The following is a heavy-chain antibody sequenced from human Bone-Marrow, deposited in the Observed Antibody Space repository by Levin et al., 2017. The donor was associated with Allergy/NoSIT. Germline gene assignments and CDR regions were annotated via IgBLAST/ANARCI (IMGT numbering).Heavy chain of an antibody. CDR3: VKPRSYCTGGTCYSQASDT. Sequence: GGSLRLSCKGSGYTFSYSWIGWVRQMPGKGLEWMGIIYPGDSDTRYSPSFQGQVTISAVNSITTAYLQWSSLRASDTAMYYCVKPRSYCTGGTCYSQASDTWGQGTMVTVSS. J-gene: IGHJ3*02. D-gene: IGHD2-15*01. CDR1: GYTFSYSW. V-gene: IGHV5-51*01. CDR2: IYPGDSDT.